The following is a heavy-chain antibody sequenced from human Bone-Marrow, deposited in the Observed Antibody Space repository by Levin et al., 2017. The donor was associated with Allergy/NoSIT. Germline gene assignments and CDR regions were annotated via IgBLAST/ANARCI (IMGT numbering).Heavy chain of an antibody. J-gene: IGHJ4*02. CDR2: LYSGGTT. CDR1: GFIGSSNY. V-gene: IGHV3-66*02. Sequence: GESLKISCAASGFIGSSNYMNWVRQAPGKGLEWVSILYSGGTTYYTESVKGRFTISSDYSQKTLYLQMNSLRPEDTAVYYWARSFSPAYLAHWGQGTLVTVSS. CDR3: ARSFSPAYLAH.